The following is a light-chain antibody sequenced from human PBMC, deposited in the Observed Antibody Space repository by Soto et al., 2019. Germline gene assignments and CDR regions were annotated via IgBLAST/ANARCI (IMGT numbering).Light chain of an antibody. CDR3: QQYGSSGT. CDR1: QNVGSY. Sequence: ELVMTQSPATLSVSPGERATLSCRTSQNVGSYLAWYQQKPGQAPSLLIYGASNRATGIPDRFSGSGSGTDFTLTISRLEPEDFAVYYCQQYGSSGTFGQGTKVDIK. CDR2: GAS. V-gene: IGKV3-20*01. J-gene: IGKJ1*01.